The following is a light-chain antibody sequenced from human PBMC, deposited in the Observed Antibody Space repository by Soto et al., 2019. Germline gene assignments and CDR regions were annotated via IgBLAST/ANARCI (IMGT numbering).Light chain of an antibody. J-gene: IGKJ3*01. V-gene: IGKV1-39*01. Sequence: DIQMTQSPSTLSASVGDRVTITCRASQSIRSYLNWYQQKPGKAPKLLIYAASSLQTGVSSRFSGSGSGTDFTLSISSLQPEDFATYYCQQTHSLPLSFGPGTKVDIK. CDR1: QSIRSY. CDR2: AAS. CDR3: QQTHSLPLS.